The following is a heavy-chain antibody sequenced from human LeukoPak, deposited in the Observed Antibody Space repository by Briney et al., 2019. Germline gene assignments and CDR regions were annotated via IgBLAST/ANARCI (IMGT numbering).Heavy chain of an antibody. CDR2: MNPNSGNT. CDR1: GYTFTSYD. Sequence: ASVKVSCKASGYTFTSYDINWVGQATGQGLEWMGWMNPNSGNTGYAQKFQGRVTMTRNASISTAYMELSSLRSEDTAVYYCARGGGARSYWYFDLWGRGTLVTVSS. CDR3: ARGGGARSYWYFDL. D-gene: IGHD4-23*01. V-gene: IGHV1-8*01. J-gene: IGHJ2*01.